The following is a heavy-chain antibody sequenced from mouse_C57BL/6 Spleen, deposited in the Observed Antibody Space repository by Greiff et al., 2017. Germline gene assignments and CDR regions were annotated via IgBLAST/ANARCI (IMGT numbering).Heavy chain of an antibody. D-gene: IGHD1-1*01. CDR3: SSDAWYYGSNSDAMDY. CDR2: SRNKANDYTT. Sequence: EVKLMESGGGLVQSGRSLRLSCATSGFTFSDFYMEWVRQAPGKGLEWIAASRNKANDYTTEYSASVKGRFIVSRDTSQSILYLQMNALKAEATAVYDCSSDAWYYGSNSDAMDYWGQGTSVTVSS. CDR1: GFTFSDFY. V-gene: IGHV7-1*01. J-gene: IGHJ4*01.